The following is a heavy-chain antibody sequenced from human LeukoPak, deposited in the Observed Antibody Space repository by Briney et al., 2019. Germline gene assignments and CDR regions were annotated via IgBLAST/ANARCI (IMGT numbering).Heavy chain of an antibody. D-gene: IGHD2-15*01. Sequence: SVKVSCKASGGTFSSYAISWVRQAPGQGLEWMGRIIPILGIANYAQKFQGRVTITADKSTSTAYMELSSLRSEDTAVYYCARDSIVVVVAATQDAFDIWGQGTMVTVSS. CDR2: IIPILGIA. V-gene: IGHV1-69*04. CDR1: GGTFSSYA. CDR3: ARDSIVVVVAATQDAFDI. J-gene: IGHJ3*02.